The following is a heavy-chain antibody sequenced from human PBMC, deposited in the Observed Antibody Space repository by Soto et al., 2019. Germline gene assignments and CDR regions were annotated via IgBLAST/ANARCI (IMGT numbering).Heavy chain of an antibody. D-gene: IGHD1-26*01. CDR1: GGTFSSYA. CDR2: IIPIFGTA. Sequence: AVPVSCQASGGTFSSYAISWVRQAPGQGLEWMGGIIPIFGTANYAQKFQGRVTITADESTSTAYMELSSLRSEDTAVYYCARDRGGSGSYRFGYYYGMDVWGQGTTVTVSS. CDR3: ARDRGGSGSYRFGYYYGMDV. V-gene: IGHV1-69*13. J-gene: IGHJ6*02.